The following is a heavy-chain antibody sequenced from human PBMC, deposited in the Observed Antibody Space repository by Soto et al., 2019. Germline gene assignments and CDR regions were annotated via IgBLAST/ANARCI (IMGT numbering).Heavy chain of an antibody. J-gene: IGHJ4*02. D-gene: IGHD5-12*01. CDR1: GGSFSGYY. CDR2: IYHSGST. CDR3: ARGSPYSGYAW. V-gene: IGHV4-34*01. Sequence: SETLSLTCAVYGGSFSGYYWSWIRQPPGKGLEWIGEIYHSGSTNYNPSLKSRVTISVDTSKNQFSLKLSSVTAADTAVYYCARGSPYSGYAWWGQGTLVTVSS.